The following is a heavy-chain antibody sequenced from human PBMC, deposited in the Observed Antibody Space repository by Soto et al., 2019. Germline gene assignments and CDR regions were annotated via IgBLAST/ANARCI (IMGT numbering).Heavy chain of an antibody. CDR3: VGQLYSSGWAAVSP. CDR2: IRYDGSHE. CDR1: VLTFINYA. J-gene: IGHJ5*02. D-gene: IGHD6-19*01. V-gene: IGHV3-30*02. Sequence: PWGSLLVSCASSVLTFINYAMPWVRQAPGKGLDWVAVIRYDGSHENYADSVKGRFTISRDNSKNILYLQMNSLRAEDTALYYCVGQLYSSGWAAVSPWGQGTLVTVSS.